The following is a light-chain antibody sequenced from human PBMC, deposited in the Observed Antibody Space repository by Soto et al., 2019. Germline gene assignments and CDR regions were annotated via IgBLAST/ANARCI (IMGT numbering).Light chain of an antibody. CDR2: EGS. CDR3: CSYAGSSTVV. V-gene: IGLV2-23*01. CDR1: SSDVGSYNL. Sequence: QSALTQPASVSGSPGQSITISCTGTSSDVGSYNLVSWYQQHPGKAPKLMIYEGSQRPSGVSNRFSGSKSGNTASLTISGPQAEDEADYYCCSYAGSSTVVFGRGTKVTVL. J-gene: IGLJ2*01.